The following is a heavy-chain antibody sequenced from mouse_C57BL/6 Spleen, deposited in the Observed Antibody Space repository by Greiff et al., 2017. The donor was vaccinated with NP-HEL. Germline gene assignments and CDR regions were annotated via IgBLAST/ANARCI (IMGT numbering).Heavy chain of an antibody. Sequence: EVKLVESGGGLVQPGGSMKLSCAASGFTFSDAWMDWVRQSPEKGLEWVAEIRNKANNHATYYAESVKGRFTISRDDSKSSVYLQMNSLRAEDTGIYYCTRQFTFNWDGAWFAYWGQGTLVTVSA. J-gene: IGHJ3*01. CDR1: GFTFSDAW. D-gene: IGHD4-1*02. V-gene: IGHV6-6*01. CDR2: IRNKANNHAT. CDR3: TRQFTFNWDGAWFAY.